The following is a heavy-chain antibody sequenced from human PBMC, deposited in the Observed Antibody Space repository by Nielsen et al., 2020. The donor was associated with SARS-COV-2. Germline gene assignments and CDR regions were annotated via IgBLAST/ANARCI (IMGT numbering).Heavy chain of an antibody. V-gene: IGHV2-26*01. CDR3: ARSYSSGWYRYYYYYYMDA. D-gene: IGHD6-19*01. Sequence: SGPTLVKPTETLTLTCTVSGFSLSNARMGVSWIRQPPGKALEWLAHIFSNDEKSYSTSLKSRLTISKDTSKSQVVLTMTNMDPVDTATYYCARSYSSGWYRYYYYYYMDAWGKGTTVTVSS. J-gene: IGHJ6*03. CDR1: GFSLSNARMG. CDR2: IFSNDEK.